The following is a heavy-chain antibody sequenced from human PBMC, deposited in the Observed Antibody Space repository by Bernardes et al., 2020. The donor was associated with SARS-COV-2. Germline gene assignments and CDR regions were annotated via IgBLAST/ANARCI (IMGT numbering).Heavy chain of an antibody. CDR1: GGSFSGYY. D-gene: IGHD4-4*01. CDR2: INHSGST. J-gene: IGHJ6*02. V-gene: IGHV4-34*01. CDR3: ARGNTVTTFYYYYYGMDV. Sequence: TLSLTCAVYGGSFSGYYWSWIRQPPGKGLEWIGEINHSGSTNYNPSLKSRVTISVDTSKNQFSLKLSSVTAADTAVYYCARGNTVTTFYYYYYGMDVWGQGTTVTVSS.